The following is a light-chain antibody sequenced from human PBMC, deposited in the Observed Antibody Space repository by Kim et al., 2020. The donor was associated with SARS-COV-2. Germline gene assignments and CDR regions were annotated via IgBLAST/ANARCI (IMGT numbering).Light chain of an antibody. J-gene: IGLJ2*01. Sequence: VALGQTVRITCQGDSLRSYYATWDQQKPGKAPIVVIYGKNNRPSGIPDRFSGSSSGDTASLTITGTQAGDEADYYCNSRGSNDNVLFGGGTQLTVL. CDR1: SLRSYY. CDR2: GKN. CDR3: NSRGSNDNVL. V-gene: IGLV3-19*01.